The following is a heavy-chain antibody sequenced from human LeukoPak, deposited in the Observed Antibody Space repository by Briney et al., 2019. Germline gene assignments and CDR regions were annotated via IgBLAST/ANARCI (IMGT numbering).Heavy chain of an antibody. CDR3: ARHENIIIVPTAHAFDY. V-gene: IGHV4-39*01. CDR2: IYYSGDT. D-gene: IGHD2/OR15-2a*01. CDR1: GGSISSSNYY. Sequence: SETLSLTCTVSGGSISSSNYYWGWIRQPLGKGLEWIGSIYYSGDTYYNPSLKSRATISVDTSKNRFSLKLSSVTAADTAVYFCARHENIIIVPTAHAFDYWGQGTLVTVSS. J-gene: IGHJ4*02.